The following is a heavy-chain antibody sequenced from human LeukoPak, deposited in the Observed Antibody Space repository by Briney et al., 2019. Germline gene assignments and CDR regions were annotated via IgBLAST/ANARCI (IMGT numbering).Heavy chain of an antibody. V-gene: IGHV4-4*08. CDR3: ARDRYGGYVNQAFDS. Sequence: SETLSLTCTVSGGSIRSSYYWSWIRQPPGKGLEWIGYIYNSGRTNYSPSLKSRVTISIDTSTNQFSLRLTSVTAADTAIYFCARDRYGGYVNQAFDSWGQGTLVTVSS. J-gene: IGHJ4*02. CDR1: GGSIRSSYY. CDR2: IYNSGRT. D-gene: IGHD5-12*01.